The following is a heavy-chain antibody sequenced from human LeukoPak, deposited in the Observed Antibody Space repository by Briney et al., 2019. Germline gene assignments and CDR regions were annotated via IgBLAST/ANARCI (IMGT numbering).Heavy chain of an antibody. CDR3: AGKGGWLVRGYYFDY. CDR1: GFTVSSNY. D-gene: IGHD6-19*01. V-gene: IGHV3-66*01. CDR2: IYSGGST. Sequence: GGSLRLSCAASGFTVSSNYMSWVRQAPGKGLEWVSVIYSGGSTYYADSVKGRFTISRDNSKNTLYLQMNSLRAEDTAVYYCAGKGGWLVRGYYFDYWGQGTLVTVSS. J-gene: IGHJ4*02.